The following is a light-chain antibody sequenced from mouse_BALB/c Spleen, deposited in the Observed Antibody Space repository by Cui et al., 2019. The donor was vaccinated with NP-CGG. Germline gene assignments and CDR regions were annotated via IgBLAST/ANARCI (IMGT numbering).Light chain of an antibody. CDR3: ALWYSNHWV. CDR1: TGAVTTSNY. J-gene: IGLJ1*01. CDR2: GTN. V-gene: IGLV1*01. Sequence: QPVLTHESALTTSPRETVPPTCRSRTGAVTTSNYANWVQEKPDHLFTGLIGGTNNRAPGVPARFSGSLIGDKAALTITGAQTEDEAIYFCALWYSNHWVFGGGTKLTVL.